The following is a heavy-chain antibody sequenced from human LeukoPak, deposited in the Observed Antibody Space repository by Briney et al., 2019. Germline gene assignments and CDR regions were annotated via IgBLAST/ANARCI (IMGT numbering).Heavy chain of an antibody. CDR2: IIPIFGTA. CDR1: GGTFSRYS. J-gene: IGHJ5*02. Sequence: SVKVSCKASGGTFSRYSISWVRQAPGQGLEWMGGIIPIFGTANYAQKFQGRVTITADESTSTAYMELSSLRSEDTAVYYCARDSNPQGSSVMGGYNLWGQGTLVTVSS. V-gene: IGHV1-69*13. CDR3: ARDSNPQGSSVMGGYNL. D-gene: IGHD5-12*01.